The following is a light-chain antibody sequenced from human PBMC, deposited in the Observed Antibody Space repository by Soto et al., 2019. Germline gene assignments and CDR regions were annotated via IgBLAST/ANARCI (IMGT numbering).Light chain of an antibody. CDR3: QQRSIWPLT. CDR2: DAS. Sequence: EIVLPQSPGPLSFSPGERASLFCRASHSVYRSLAWYQQKAGQAPRLLIYDASNRATGIPDRFSGSGSGTDFTLTISNLEPEDSAVYYCQQRSIWPLTFGGGTRWIS. J-gene: IGKJ4*01. CDR1: HSVYRS. V-gene: IGKV3-11*01.